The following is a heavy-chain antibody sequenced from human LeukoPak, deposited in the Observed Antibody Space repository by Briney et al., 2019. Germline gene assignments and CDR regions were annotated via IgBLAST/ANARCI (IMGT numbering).Heavy chain of an antibody. D-gene: IGHD5-24*01. Sequence: CAASGFTFSSYWMHWVRQAPGKGLVWVSRINSDGSSTSYADSVKGRFTISRDNAKNTLYLQMNSLRAEDTAVYYCAXGDXYNTEFADYWGQGTLVTVSS. V-gene: IGHV3-74*01. CDR1: GFTFSSYW. J-gene: IGHJ4*02. CDR2: INSDGSST. CDR3: AXGDXYNTEFADY.